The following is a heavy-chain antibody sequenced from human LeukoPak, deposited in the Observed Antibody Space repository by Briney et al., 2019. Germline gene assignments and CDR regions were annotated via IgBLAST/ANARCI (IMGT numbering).Heavy chain of an antibody. J-gene: IGHJ3*02. Sequence: GASVKVSCKASGYTLTGYYMHWVRQAPGQGLEWMGWINPNSGGTNYAQKFQGRVTMTRDTSISTAYMGLSRLRSDDTAVYYCARQVYCSSTSCYDAFDIWGQGTMVTVSS. CDR3: ARQVYCSSTSCYDAFDI. CDR2: INPNSGGT. D-gene: IGHD2-2*01. CDR1: GYTLTGYY. V-gene: IGHV1-2*02.